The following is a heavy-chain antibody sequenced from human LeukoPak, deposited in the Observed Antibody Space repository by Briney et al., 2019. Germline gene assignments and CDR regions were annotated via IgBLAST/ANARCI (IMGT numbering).Heavy chain of an antibody. D-gene: IGHD3-22*01. CDR3: AKDSRIVVGPIDY. CDR1: GFTFDDYA. CDR2: ISWNSGSI. J-gene: IGHJ4*02. Sequence: GGSLRLSCAASGFTFDDYAMRWVRQAPGKGLEGVSGISWNSGSIGYADSVKGRFTISRDNAKNSLYLQMNSLRAEDTALYYCAKDSRIVVGPIDYWGQGTLVTVSS. V-gene: IGHV3-9*01.